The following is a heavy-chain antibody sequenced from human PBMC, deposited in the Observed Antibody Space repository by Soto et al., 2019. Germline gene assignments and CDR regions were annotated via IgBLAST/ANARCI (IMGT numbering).Heavy chain of an antibody. Sequence: QVQLVQSGAEVKKPGASVKVSCKASGYTFTGYYMHWVRQAPGQGLEWMGWINPNSGGTNYAQKFPGRVTTTRDTSISTAYMELSRLRSDDTAVYYCALGYCSSTSCYTAYYYYGMDVWGQGTTVTVSS. CDR2: INPNSGGT. CDR3: ALGYCSSTSCYTAYYYYGMDV. V-gene: IGHV1-2*02. J-gene: IGHJ6*02. D-gene: IGHD2-2*02. CDR1: GYTFTGYY.